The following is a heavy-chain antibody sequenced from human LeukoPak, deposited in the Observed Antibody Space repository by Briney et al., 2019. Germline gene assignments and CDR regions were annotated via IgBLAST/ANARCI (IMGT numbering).Heavy chain of an antibody. J-gene: IGHJ4*02. CDR3: AKDKDPWKSTSISDFDY. CDR2: IRYDGSNK. Sequence: PGGSLRLSCAASGFTFSTYGMHWFRQAPGKGLEWVAFIRYDGSNKYYADSVKGRFTISRDNSKNTLYLQMNSLRAEDTAVYFCAKDKDPWKSTSISDFDYWGQGTLVTVSS. V-gene: IGHV3-30*02. CDR1: GFTFSTYG. D-gene: IGHD1-1*01.